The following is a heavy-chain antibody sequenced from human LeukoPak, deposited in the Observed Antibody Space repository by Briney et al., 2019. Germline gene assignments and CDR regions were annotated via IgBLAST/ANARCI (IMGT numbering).Heavy chain of an antibody. Sequence: PGGSLRFSCAASGFTFSSYSMNWVRQAPGKGLEWVSSISSSSSYRYYADSVKGRFTISRDNAKNSLYLQMNSLRAEDTAVYYCARASAVAGTRHYWGQGTLVTVSS. CDR2: ISSSSSYR. J-gene: IGHJ4*02. CDR3: ARASAVAGTRHY. CDR1: GFTFSSYS. D-gene: IGHD6-19*01. V-gene: IGHV3-21*01.